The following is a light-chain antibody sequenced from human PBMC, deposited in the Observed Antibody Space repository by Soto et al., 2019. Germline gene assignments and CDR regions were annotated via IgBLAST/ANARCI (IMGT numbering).Light chain of an antibody. J-gene: IGKJ3*01. V-gene: IGKV3-20*01. CDR1: QSVRSSY. CDR2: GAS. CDR3: QQSYSTPPKIT. Sequence: EIVLTQSPGTLSLSPGERATLSCRASQSVRSSYLAWYQQKPGQAPRLLIYGASTRATGIPDRFSGSGSGTDFTLTISSLQPEDFATYYCQQSYSTPPKITFGPGTKVDIK.